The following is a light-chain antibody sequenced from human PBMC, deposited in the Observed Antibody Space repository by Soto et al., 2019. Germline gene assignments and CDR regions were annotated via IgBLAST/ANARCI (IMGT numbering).Light chain of an antibody. V-gene: IGKV3-20*01. CDR3: QQHGGSPTWT. CDR2: GAS. J-gene: IGKJ1*01. CDR1: QSVSSSF. Sequence: EIVLTQSPGTLSLSPGERATLSCRASQSVSSSFLAWYQQKPGQAPRLLIYGASSRATGIPDRFSGSGSGTDFTLTINRLEPEDFAVYLCQQHGGSPTWTFGLGTKVDIK.